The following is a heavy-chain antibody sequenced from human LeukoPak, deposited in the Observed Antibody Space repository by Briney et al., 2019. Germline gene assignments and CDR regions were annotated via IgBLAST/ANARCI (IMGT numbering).Heavy chain of an antibody. J-gene: IGHJ6*02. CDR2: ISSNGGST. CDR1: GFTFSSYA. CDR3: AASRGSGSYYPYYYGMDV. V-gene: IGHV3-64*01. D-gene: IGHD1-26*01. Sequence: PGGSLRLSCAASGFTFSSYAMHWVRQAPGKGLEYVSAISSNGGSTYYANSVKGRFTISRDNSKNTLYLQMGSLRAEDMAVYYCAASRGSGSYYPYYYGMDVWGQGTTVTVSS.